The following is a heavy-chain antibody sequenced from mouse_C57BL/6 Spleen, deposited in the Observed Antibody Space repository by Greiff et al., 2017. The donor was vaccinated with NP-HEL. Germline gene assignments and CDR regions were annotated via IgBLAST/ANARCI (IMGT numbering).Heavy chain of an antibody. CDR2: IYPASGNT. Sequence: QVQLKESGAELVRPGASVKLSCKASGYTFTDYYINWVKQRPGQGLEWIARIYPASGNTYYNQKFKGKATLTAEKSSSTAYMQLSSLTSEDSAVYFCERRGYGSNDGWFAYWGKGTMVTVSA. CDR1: GYTFTDYY. CDR3: ERRGYGSNDGWFAY. V-gene: IGHV1-76*01. D-gene: IGHD1-1*01. J-gene: IGHJ3*01.